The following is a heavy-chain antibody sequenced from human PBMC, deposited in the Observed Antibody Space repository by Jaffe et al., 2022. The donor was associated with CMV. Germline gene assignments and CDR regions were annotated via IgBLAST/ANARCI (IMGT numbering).Heavy chain of an antibody. J-gene: IGHJ4*02. V-gene: IGHV4-34*01. CDR1: GGSFSGYY. CDR2: INHSGST. CDR3: ARAKVPSYYFDY. D-gene: IGHD1-1*01. Sequence: QVQLQQWGAGLLKPSETLSLTCAVYGGSFSGYYWSWIRQPPGKGLEWIGEINHSGSTNYNPSLKSRVTISVDTSKNQFSLKLSSVTAADTAVYYCARAKVPSYYFDYWGQGTLVTVSS.